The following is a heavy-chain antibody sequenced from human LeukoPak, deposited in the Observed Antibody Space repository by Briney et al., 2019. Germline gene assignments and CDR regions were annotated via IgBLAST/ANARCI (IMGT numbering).Heavy chain of an antibody. CDR2: IHYSGNT. J-gene: IGHJ4*02. D-gene: IGHD6-13*01. Sequence: SETLSLTCTASGGSISSSDYYWGRIRQPPGKGLEWIGCIHYSGNTYYNPSLKSRVTISVDTSRNHFSLRLSSVTAADTAVYYCARPRAAAAGTGFDYWGQGTLVTVSS. CDR3: ARPRAAAAGTGFDY. CDR1: GGSISSSDYY. V-gene: IGHV4-39*02.